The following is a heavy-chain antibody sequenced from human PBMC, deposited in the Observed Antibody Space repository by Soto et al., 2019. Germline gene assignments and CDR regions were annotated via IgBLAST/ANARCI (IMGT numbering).Heavy chain of an antibody. Sequence: ASVKVSCKASGGTFSSYAISWVRQAPGQGLEWMGGIIPIFGTANYAQKFQGRVTITADESTSTAYMELSSLRSEDTAVYYCAMPLDYYDSSGYFDYWGQGTLVTVSS. J-gene: IGHJ4*02. CDR1: GGTFSSYA. D-gene: IGHD3-22*01. CDR2: IIPIFGTA. V-gene: IGHV1-69*13. CDR3: AMPLDYYDSSGYFDY.